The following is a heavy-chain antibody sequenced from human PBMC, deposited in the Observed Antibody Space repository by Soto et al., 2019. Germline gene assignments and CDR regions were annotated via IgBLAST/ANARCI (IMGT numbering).Heavy chain of an antibody. D-gene: IGHD1-26*01. V-gene: IGHV3-23*01. J-gene: IGHJ6*02. Sequence: EVQLLESGGGLVQPGGSLRLSCAASGFTFSSYDITWVRQAPGKGLEWVSVISGSGDRTYYADSVKGRFTISRDNSKNTLYLQMNSLRAEATAVYYCASGRGSYFYYGMDVWGQGTTVTVSS. CDR1: GFTFSSYD. CDR2: ISGSGDRT. CDR3: ASGRGSYFYYGMDV.